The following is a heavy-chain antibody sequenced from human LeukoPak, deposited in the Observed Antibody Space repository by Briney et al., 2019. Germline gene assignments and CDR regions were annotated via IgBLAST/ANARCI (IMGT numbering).Heavy chain of an antibody. V-gene: IGHV4-59*08. J-gene: IGHJ4*02. CDR2: IYYSAST. CDR1: GGSLGSYY. D-gene: IGHD5-24*01. Sequence: SETLSLTCTVSGGSLGSYYWSWIRQPPGKGLEWSGYIYYSASTNYNPSLKSRVTISVDTSKNQFSLKLSSVTAADTAVYYCARSVGWLQEYDYWGQGTLVTVSS. CDR3: ARSVGWLQEYDY.